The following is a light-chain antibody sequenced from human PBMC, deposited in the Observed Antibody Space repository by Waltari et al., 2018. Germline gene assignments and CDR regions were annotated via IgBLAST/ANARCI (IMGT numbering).Light chain of an antibody. V-gene: IGLV2-8*01. CDR3: SSFAGRWV. CDR1: SSDFGNYNF. Sequence: QSALTQPPSASGSPGQSVTISCTGPSSDFGNYNFVSWYQQHPGKATKVIIYEVTKRASGVPDRFSGSKSGNTASLTVSGLQAEDEADYYCSSFAGRWVFGGGTKLTVL. CDR2: EVT. J-gene: IGLJ3*02.